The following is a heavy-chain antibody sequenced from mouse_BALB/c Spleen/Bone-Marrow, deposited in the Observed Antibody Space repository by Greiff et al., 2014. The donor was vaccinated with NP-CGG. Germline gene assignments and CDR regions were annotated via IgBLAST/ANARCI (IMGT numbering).Heavy chain of an antibody. D-gene: IGHD2-10*01. J-gene: IGHJ4*01. CDR1: GFTFSSYA. CDR2: ISSGGSYT. CDR3: ARPSYYGNTMDY. V-gene: IGHV5-9-3*01. Sequence: VQLKESGGGLVKPGGSLKLSCAASGFTFSSYAMSWVRQSPEKRLEWVATISSGGSYTYYPDSVKGRFTISRDNAKNTLYLQMSSLRSEDTAMYYCARPSYYGNTMDYWGQGTSVTVSS.